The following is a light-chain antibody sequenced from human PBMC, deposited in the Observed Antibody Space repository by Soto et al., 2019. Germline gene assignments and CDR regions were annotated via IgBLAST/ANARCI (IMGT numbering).Light chain of an antibody. V-gene: IGKV3-20*01. CDR2: GAS. CDR1: QSVSSY. CDR3: QQYGSSPWT. Sequence: IVMTQSPATLSLSPGERATLSCRASQSVSSYLAWYQQKPGQAPRLLIYGASSRATGIPDRFSGSGSGTDFTLTISRLEPEDFAVYYCQQYGSSPWTFGQGTKVVIK. J-gene: IGKJ1*01.